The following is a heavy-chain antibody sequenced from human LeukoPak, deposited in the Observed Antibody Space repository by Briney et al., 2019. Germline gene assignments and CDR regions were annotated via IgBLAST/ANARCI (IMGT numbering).Heavy chain of an antibody. D-gene: IGHD2-15*01. CDR2: MNHNSGNT. CDR1: VYTFTSYD. J-gene: IGHJ3*02. V-gene: IGHV1-8*01. CDR3: TRGLVVLSATSWAFDI. Sequence: ASVTVSCKASVYTFTSYDINWLRQATAHGLEWMGWMNHNSGNTGYAQKFQARVSMTRNTSISTAYMELSSLRSEDTAVYYCTRGLVVLSATSWAFDIWGQGTMVTVSS.